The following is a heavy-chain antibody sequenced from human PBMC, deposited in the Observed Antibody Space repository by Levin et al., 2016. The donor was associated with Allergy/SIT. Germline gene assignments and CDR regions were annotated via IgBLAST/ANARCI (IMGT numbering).Heavy chain of an antibody. CDR1: GFTLTTDA. Sequence: LSLTCAASGFTLTTDAMSWVRQAPEKGLEWVSGISINGGGAYYADSVRGRFTISRDNSKNTLHLQMNSLRAEDTALYYCAKARAGTNGLFESWGQGILVTVSS. V-gene: IGHV3-23*01. CDR3: AKARAGTNGLFES. D-gene: IGHD1-7*01. CDR2: ISINGGGA. J-gene: IGHJ4*02.